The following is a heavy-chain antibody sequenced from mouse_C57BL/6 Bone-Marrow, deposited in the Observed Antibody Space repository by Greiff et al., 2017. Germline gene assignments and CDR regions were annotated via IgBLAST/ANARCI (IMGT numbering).Heavy chain of an antibody. J-gene: IGHJ2*01. CDR2: IDPSDSYT. CDR1: GYTFTSYW. Sequence: QVQLKQPGAELVRPGTSVKLSCKASGYTFTSYWMHWVKQRPGQGLEWIGVIDPSDSYTNYNQKFKGKATLTVDTSSSTAYMQLSSLTSEDSAVYYCARGWNTYYYGSSYYFDYWGQGTTLTVSS. CDR3: ARGWNTYYYGSSYYFDY. V-gene: IGHV1-59*01. D-gene: IGHD1-1*01.